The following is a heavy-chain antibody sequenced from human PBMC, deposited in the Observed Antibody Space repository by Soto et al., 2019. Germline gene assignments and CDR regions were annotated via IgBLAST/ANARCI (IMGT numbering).Heavy chain of an antibody. V-gene: IGHV3-53*01. J-gene: IGHJ4*02. CDR3: AKIAVADPLDY. Sequence: EVQLVESGGGLIQPGGSLRLSCAASGFTVSSNYMSWVRQAPGKGLEWVSVIYSGGSTYYADSVKGRFTISRDNSKNTLYLQMNSMRAEDTAVYYCAKIAVADPLDYWGQGPLVTDSS. CDR2: IYSGGST. CDR1: GFTVSSNY. D-gene: IGHD6-19*01.